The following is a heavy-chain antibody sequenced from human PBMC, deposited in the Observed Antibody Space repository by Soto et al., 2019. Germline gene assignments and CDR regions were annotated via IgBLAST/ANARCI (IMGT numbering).Heavy chain of an antibody. D-gene: IGHD2-8*01. Sequence: SQTLSLTCAISGDSVSTNSATWDWIRQSPSRGLEWLGRTYYRSKWDYDYAASVKGRISINPDTSNNQVSLHLDSVTPDDTAVYYCARLIGNSWLDSWGQGTLVTVSS. V-gene: IGHV6-1*01. CDR3: ARLIGNSWLDS. J-gene: IGHJ5*01. CDR2: TYYRSKWDY. CDR1: GDSVSTNSAT.